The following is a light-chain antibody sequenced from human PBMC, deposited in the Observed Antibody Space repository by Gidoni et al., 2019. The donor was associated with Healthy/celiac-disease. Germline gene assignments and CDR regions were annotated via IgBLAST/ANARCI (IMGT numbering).Light chain of an antibody. Sequence: DLLMPQSPDSLAVSLGERATINCKSSQSVLYSSNNKNYLAWYQQKPGQPPKLLIYWASTRESGVPDRFSGSGSGTDFTLTISSLQDEDVAVYYCQQYYSTPPTFAQGTKVEIK. J-gene: IGKJ1*01. CDR2: WAS. V-gene: IGKV4-1*01. CDR1: QSVLYSSNNKNY. CDR3: QQYYSTPPT.